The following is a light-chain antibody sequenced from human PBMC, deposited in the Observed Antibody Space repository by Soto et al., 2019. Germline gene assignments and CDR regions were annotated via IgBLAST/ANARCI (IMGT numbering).Light chain of an antibody. V-gene: IGKV3-20*01. Sequence: EIVLTQSPGTLYLSPGERATVSCRASQSVSSSYFAWYQQRFGQPPRLLIYGASSSATGIPDRFSGSGSGTDFTLTISRLEPDDFAVDYCQQYGSSSWTYGQGT. CDR1: QSVSSSY. CDR3: QQYGSSSWT. CDR2: GAS. J-gene: IGKJ1*01.